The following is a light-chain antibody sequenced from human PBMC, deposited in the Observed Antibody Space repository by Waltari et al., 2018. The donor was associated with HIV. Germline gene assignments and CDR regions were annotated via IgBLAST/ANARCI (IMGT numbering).Light chain of an antibody. V-gene: IGKV1-NL1*01. CDR1: QDIANS. J-gene: IGKJ5*01. Sequence: DIQMTQSQSSLSASVGDRVPITCRASQDIANSLAWYQHKPGKAPKVLLFAASRLQSGVPSRFSGSGSGTDYTLTISNLQPEDFASYYCQHYYTTPLTFGQGTRLEIK. CDR3: QHYYTTPLT. CDR2: AAS.